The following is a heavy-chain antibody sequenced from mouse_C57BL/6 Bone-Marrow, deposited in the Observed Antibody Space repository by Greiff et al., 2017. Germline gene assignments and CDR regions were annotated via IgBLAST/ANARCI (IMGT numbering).Heavy chain of an antibody. CDR3: ARKANWDAMDY. Sequence: VHLVESGPGLVQPSQSLSITCTVSGFSLTSYGVHWVRQSPGKGLEWLGVIWSGGSTDYTAAFISRLSISKDNSKSQVFFKMNSLQANDTAIYYCARKANWDAMDYWGQGTSVTVSS. D-gene: IGHD4-1*01. V-gene: IGHV2-2*02. CDR2: IWSGGST. CDR1: GFSLTSYG. J-gene: IGHJ4*01.